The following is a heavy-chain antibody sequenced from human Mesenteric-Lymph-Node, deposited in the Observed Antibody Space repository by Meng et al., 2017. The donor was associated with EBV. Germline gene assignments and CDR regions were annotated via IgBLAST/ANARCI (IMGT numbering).Heavy chain of an antibody. CDR3: ARALYSNSYYGSLSY. V-gene: IGHV4-34*02. J-gene: IGHJ4*02. Sequence: QVQLQQLGAGLLKPSGPLSLPCAVYGEAFSDYYWTWIRQTPGKGLEWIGEVHRSGSTNYNPSLKSRVIISIDTSKNQFSLKLTSVTAADTAVYYCARALYSNSYYGSLSYWGLGTLVTVSS. D-gene: IGHD3-10*01. CDR2: VHRSGST. CDR1: GEAFSDYY.